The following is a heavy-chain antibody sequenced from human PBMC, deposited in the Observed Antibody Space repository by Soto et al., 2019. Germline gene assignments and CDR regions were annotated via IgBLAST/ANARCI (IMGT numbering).Heavy chain of an antibody. V-gene: IGHV2-5*02. Sequence: SGPTLVNPTQTLTLTCTFSGFSLSSIGMAVGWIRQPPGKALEWLALIYWDDDKRYSPSLKSRLTITKDTSKNQVVLTMTNMDPVDTATYYCAHADICSGGSCYPGSFADYWGQGTLVTVSS. J-gene: IGHJ4*02. D-gene: IGHD2-15*01. CDR1: GFSLSSIGMA. CDR3: AHADICSGGSCYPGSFADY. CDR2: IYWDDDK.